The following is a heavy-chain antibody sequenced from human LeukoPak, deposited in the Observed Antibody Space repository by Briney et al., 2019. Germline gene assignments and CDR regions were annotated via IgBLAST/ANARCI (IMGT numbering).Heavy chain of an antibody. CDR3: ARGGGDTDIGVFDY. V-gene: IGHV4-34*01. CDR1: GGSFSGYY. CDR2: INHSGST. Sequence: PSETLSLTCAVFGGSFSGYYWSWIRQPPGKGLEWIGEINHSGSTNYNPSLKSRVTISVDTSKNQFSLKLSSVTAADTAVYYCARGGGDTDIGVFDYWGQGTLVTVSS. J-gene: IGHJ4*02. D-gene: IGHD2-21*02.